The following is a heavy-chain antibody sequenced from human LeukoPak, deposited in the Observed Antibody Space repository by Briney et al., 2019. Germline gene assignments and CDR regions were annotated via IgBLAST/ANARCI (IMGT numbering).Heavy chain of an antibody. V-gene: IGHV1-2*02. CDR1: GYTFTGYY. J-gene: IGHJ5*02. Sequence: ASVTVSCKASGYTFTGYYMHWVRQAPGQGLEWMGWINPNSGGTNYAQKFQGRVTMTRDTSISTAYMELSRLRSDDTAVYYCARGSGPQFIAAAPLPLESGPAGPWGQGTLVTVSS. CDR3: ARGSGPQFIAAAPLPLESGPAGP. CDR2: INPNSGGT. D-gene: IGHD6-13*01.